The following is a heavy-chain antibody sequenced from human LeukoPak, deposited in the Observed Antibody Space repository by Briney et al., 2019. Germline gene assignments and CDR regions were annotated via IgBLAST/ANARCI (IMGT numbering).Heavy chain of an antibody. D-gene: IGHD6-19*01. J-gene: IGHJ4*02. CDR1: GFTFSGSA. CDR3: IAVAGQFDY. V-gene: IGHV3-73*01. CDR2: IRSKANSYAT. Sequence: PGGSLRLSCAASGFTFSGSALHWVRQASGKGLEWVGRIRSKANSYATAYAASVKGRVTISRDDSKNTANLQMNSLKTEDTAVYYCIAVAGQFDYWGQGTLVTVSS.